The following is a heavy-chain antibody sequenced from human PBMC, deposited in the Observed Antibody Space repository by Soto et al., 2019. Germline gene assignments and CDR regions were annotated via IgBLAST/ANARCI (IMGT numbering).Heavy chain of an antibody. V-gene: IGHV2-26*01. CDR1: GFSLSNARMS. Sequence: QVTLKESGPVLVKPTETLTLTCTVSGFSLSNARMSVSWILQPPGKALEWLAHIFSNDAKSYSASLKSRLTISTDTSKSQVVLTMTNIDPVDKATYYFARMRGWGWLGPNDYWGQGTLVTVSS. D-gene: IGHD5-12*01. CDR2: IFSNDAK. CDR3: ARMRGWGWLGPNDY. J-gene: IGHJ4*02.